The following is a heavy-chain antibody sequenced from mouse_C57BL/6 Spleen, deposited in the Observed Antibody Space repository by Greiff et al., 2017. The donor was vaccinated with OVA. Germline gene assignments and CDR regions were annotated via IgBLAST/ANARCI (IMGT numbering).Heavy chain of an antibody. CDR1: GYTFTDYE. V-gene: IGHV1-15*01. CDR2: LDPETGGT. D-gene: IGHD2-2*01. CDR3: TRGGYDDYYFDY. J-gene: IGHJ2*01. Sequence: VQLQQSGAELVRPGASVTLSCKASGYTFTDYEMHWVKQTPVHGLEWIGALDPETGGTAYNQKFKGKAILTADKSSSTAYMELRSLTSEDSAVYYCTRGGYDDYYFDYWGQGTTLTVSS.